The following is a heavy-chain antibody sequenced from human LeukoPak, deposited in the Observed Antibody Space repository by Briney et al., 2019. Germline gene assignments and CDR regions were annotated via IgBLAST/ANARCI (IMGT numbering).Heavy chain of an antibody. J-gene: IGHJ4*02. Sequence: PSEALSLTCAVYGGSFSGYYWSWIRQPPGKGLEWIGRIYTSGSTNYNPSLKSRVTMSVDTSKNQFSLRLSSVTAADTAMYYCARDLHGDRDFDYWGQGTLVTVSS. CDR2: IYTSGST. CDR1: GGSFSGYY. D-gene: IGHD4-17*01. CDR3: ARDLHGDRDFDY. V-gene: IGHV4-4*07.